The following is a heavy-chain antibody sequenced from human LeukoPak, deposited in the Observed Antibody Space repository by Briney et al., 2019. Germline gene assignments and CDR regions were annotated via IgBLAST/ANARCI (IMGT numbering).Heavy chain of an antibody. CDR2: IKEDGTEK. CDR3: ARSPAGDAWPPAYYMDV. D-gene: IGHD3-10*01. Sequence: GGSLRLSCAASEFSFSTYWMSWVRQAPGKGLEWVANIKEDGTEKYYVGSVKGRFTISRDNAKKSLYLQMNSLRDDDTAIYFCARSPAGDAWPPAYYMDVWGKGTTVTVSS. CDR1: EFSFSTYW. V-gene: IGHV3-7*01. J-gene: IGHJ6*03.